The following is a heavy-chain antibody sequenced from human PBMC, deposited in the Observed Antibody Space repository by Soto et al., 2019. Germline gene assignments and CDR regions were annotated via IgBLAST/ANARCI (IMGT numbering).Heavy chain of an antibody. CDR3: AKRSTCSSGWYSSIFDY. J-gene: IGHJ4*02. CDR1: GFSFSDYA. Sequence: GGSLRLSCAASGFSFSDYAMSWVRQAPGKGLGWVSVISESGGSTHYADSVRGRFTVSRDNSKNSLSLRMNSLRDEDTAVYFCAKRSTCSSGWYSSIFDYWAQGALVTVSS. D-gene: IGHD6-13*01. CDR2: ISESGGST. V-gene: IGHV3-23*01.